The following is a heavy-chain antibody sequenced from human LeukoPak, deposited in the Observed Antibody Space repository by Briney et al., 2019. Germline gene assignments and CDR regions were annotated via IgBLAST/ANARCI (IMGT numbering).Heavy chain of an antibody. Sequence: KPGGSLRLSCAAPGLTLTNAWMRGVRQAPGKGLEWVGRIKSKTDGGTTDYAAPVKGRFTISRDDSKNTLYLQMNSLKTEDTAVYYCGVGGESFDYWGQGTLVTVSS. V-gene: IGHV3-15*01. CDR1: GLTLTNAW. CDR3: GVGGESFDY. CDR2: IKSKTDGGTT. D-gene: IGHD1-26*01. J-gene: IGHJ4*02.